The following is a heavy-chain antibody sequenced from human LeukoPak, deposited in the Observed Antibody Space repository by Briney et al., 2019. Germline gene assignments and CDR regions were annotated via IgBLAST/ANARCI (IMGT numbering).Heavy chain of an antibody. CDR3: ARDPRFPVQAQDY. V-gene: IGHV3-30*04. D-gene: IGHD3-3*01. Sequence: GGPLRLSCAASGFTFSSYAMHWVRQAPGKGLEGVAVISYDGSNKYYADSVKGRFTISRDNSKNTLYLQMNSLRAEDTAVYYCARDPRFPVQAQDYWGQGTLVTVSS. J-gene: IGHJ4*02. CDR2: ISYDGSNK. CDR1: GFTFSSYA.